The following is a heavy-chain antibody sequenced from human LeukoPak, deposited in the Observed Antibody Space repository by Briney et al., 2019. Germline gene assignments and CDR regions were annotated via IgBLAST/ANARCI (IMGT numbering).Heavy chain of an antibody. CDR2: ISYDGSNK. J-gene: IGHJ4*02. CDR3: ARTQSPYDSSGSPGY. V-gene: IGHV3-30-3*01. Sequence: PGGSLRPSCAASGFTFSSYAMHWVRQAPGKGLEWVAVISYDGSNKYYADSVKGRFTISRDNSKNTLYLQMNSLRAEDTAVYYCARTQSPYDSSGSPGYWGQGTLVTVSS. CDR1: GFTFSSYA. D-gene: IGHD3-22*01.